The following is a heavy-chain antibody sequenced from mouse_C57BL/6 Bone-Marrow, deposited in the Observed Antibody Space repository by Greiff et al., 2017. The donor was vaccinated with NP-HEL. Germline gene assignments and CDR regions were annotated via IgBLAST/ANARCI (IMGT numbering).Heavy chain of an antibody. CDR2: IDPSDSYT. CDR3: ASLITTALEGFAY. Sequence: QVQLQQPGAELVKPGASVKLSCKASGYTFTSYWMQWVKQRPGQGLEWIGEIDPSDSYTNYNQKFKGKATLTVDTSSSTAYMQLSSLTSEDSAVYYWASLITTALEGFAYGGQGTLVTVSA. J-gene: IGHJ3*01. D-gene: IGHD1-2*01. CDR1: GYTFTSYW. V-gene: IGHV1-50*01.